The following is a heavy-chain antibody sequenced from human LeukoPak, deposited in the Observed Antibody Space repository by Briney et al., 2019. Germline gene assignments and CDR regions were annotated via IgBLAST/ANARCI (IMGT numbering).Heavy chain of an antibody. J-gene: IGHJ4*02. CDR3: ASCLRTPQFLCGSCGF. V-gene: IGHV3-7*01. CDR2: IKQDGSEK. CDR1: GFTFSSYW. D-gene: IGHD2-15*01. Sequence: GGSLRLSCAASGFTFSSYWMSWVRQAPGKGLEWVANIKQDGSEKYYVDSVKGRFTISRDNARNSLYLQMNSLRAEDTAVYYCASCLRTPQFLCGSCGFWGQGTLVTVSS.